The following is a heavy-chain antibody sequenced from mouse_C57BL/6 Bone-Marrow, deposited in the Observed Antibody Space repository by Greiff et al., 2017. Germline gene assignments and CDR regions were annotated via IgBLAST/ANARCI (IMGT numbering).Heavy chain of an antibody. J-gene: IGHJ3*01. CDR3: ARQGPYYYGSKGFAY. CDR1: GIDFSRYW. CDR2: INPDSSTI. Sequence: VQLQQSGGGLVPPGGSLKLSCAASGIDFSRYWMSWVRRAPGKGLEWIGEINPDSSTINYAPSLKDKFIISRDNAKNTLYLQMSKVRSEDTALYYCARQGPYYYGSKGFAYWGQGTLVTVSA. V-gene: IGHV4-1*01. D-gene: IGHD1-1*01.